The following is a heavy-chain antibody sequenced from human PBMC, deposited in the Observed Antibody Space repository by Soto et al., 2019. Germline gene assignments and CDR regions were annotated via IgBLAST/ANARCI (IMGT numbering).Heavy chain of an antibody. J-gene: IGHJ6*02. CDR1: GFTFRGYG. CDR2: ISYDGSIK. V-gene: IGHV3-30*18. CDR3: ANSEYSRYKNIDV. D-gene: IGHD5-18*01. Sequence: GGSLRLSXAASGFTFRGYGMHWVRQAPGRGLEWVALISYDGSIKYYADSVRGRFTISRDNSKNTLYLQMNSLRAEDTAVYYCANSEYSRYKNIDVWGQGTTVTV.